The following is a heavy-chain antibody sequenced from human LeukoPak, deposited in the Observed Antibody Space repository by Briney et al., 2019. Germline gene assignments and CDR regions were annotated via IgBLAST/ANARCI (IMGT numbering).Heavy chain of an antibody. CDR3: AKDGKTRNWNYFQAKPVY. CDR1: GFTFSSYG. CDR2: ISGSGGST. Sequence: GGSLRLSCAASGFTFSSYGMSWVRQAPGKGLEWASAISGSGGSTYYADSVKGRFTISRDNSKNTLYLQMNSLRAEDTAIYYCAKDGKTRNWNYFQAKPVYWGQGTLVTVSS. J-gene: IGHJ4*02. D-gene: IGHD1-7*01. V-gene: IGHV3-23*01.